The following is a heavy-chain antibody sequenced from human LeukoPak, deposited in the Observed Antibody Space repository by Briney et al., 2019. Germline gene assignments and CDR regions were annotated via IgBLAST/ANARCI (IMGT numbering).Heavy chain of an antibody. CDR3: ARTPRPVWSGYFFDY. V-gene: IGHV1-69*01. CDR1: GGTFSSYA. J-gene: IGHJ4*02. D-gene: IGHD3-3*01. CDR2: IIPIFGTA. Sequence: GASVKVSCKASGGTFSSYAISWVRQAPGQGLEWMGGIIPIFGTANYAQKFQGRVTITADESTSTAYMELSSLRSEDTAVYYCARTPRPVWSGYFFDYWGQGTLVTVSS.